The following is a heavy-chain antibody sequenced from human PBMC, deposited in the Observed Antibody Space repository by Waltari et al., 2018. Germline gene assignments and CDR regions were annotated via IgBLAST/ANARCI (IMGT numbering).Heavy chain of an antibody. V-gene: IGHV3-7*01. CDR1: GFTFGSYW. J-gene: IGHJ4*02. CDR3: ASNRYNWNYNY. CDR2: IKQDGSEK. D-gene: IGHD1-7*01. Sequence: EVQLVESGGGLVQPGGSLRLSCAASGFTFGSYWMSWVRQAPGKGLEWVANIKQDGSEKYYVDSVKGRFTISRDNAKNSLYLQMNSLRAEDTAVYYCASNRYNWNYNYWGQGTLVTVSS.